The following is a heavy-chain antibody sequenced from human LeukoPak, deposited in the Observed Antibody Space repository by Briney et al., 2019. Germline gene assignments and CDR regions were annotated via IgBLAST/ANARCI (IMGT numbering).Heavy chain of an antibody. J-gene: IGHJ4*02. D-gene: IGHD2-2*01. CDR2: ISSSSSYI. CDR1: GFTFSSYS. V-gene: IGHV3-21*01. Sequence: GGSLRLSCAASGFTFSSYSMNWVRQAPGKGLEWVSSISSSSSYICYADSVKGRFTISRDNAKNSLYLQMNSLRAEDTAVYYCARETAARMDCWGQGTLVTVSS. CDR3: ARETAARMDC.